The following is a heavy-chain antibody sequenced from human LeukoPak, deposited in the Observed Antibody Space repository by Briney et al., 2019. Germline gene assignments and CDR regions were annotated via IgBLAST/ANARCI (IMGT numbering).Heavy chain of an antibody. CDR3: ARGWEMATLVR. J-gene: IGHJ4*02. V-gene: IGHV1-69*13. CDR2: IIPIFGTA. Sequence: ASVKVSCKASGGTFSSYAISWVRQAPGQGLEWMGGIIPIFGTANYAQKFQGRVTITADESTSTAYMELSSLRSEDTAVYYCARGWEMATLVRWGQGTLATVSS. CDR1: GGTFSSYA. D-gene: IGHD5-24*01.